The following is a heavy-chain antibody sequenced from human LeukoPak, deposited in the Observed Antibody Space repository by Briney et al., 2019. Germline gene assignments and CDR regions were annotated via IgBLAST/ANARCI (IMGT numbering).Heavy chain of an antibody. V-gene: IGHV5-51*01. J-gene: IGHJ4*02. CDR2: IYPGDSDT. CDR1: GYSFSTSW. CDR3: GRGAYSGYEFDC. D-gene: IGHD5-12*01. Sequence: GESLKISCRASGYSFSTSWIGWVRQMPGKGLGWMGVIYPGDSDTRYSPSFQGQVTFSADKSISTAYLQWSSLEASDTAMYFCGRGAYSGYEFDCWGQGTLVTVSS.